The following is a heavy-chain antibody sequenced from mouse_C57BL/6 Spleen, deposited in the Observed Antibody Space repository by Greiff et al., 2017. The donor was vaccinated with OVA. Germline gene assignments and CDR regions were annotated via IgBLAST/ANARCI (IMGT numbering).Heavy chain of an antibody. J-gene: IGHJ2*01. V-gene: IGHV5-17*01. CDR1: GFTFSDYG. D-gene: IGHD1-1*01. Sequence: EVKLVESGGGLVKPGGSLKLSCAASGFTFSDYGMHWVRQAPEKGLEWVAYISSGSSTIYYADTVKGRFTISRDNAKNTLFLKMTSLRSEDTAMYYCARNLYYGSSPFDYWGQGTTLTVSS. CDR2: ISSGSSTI. CDR3: ARNLYYGSSPFDY.